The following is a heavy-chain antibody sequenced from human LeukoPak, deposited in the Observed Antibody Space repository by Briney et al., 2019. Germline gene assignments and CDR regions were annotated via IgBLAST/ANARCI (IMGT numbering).Heavy chain of an antibody. D-gene: IGHD2-21*02. CDR1: GGSMSGYC. Sequence: PSETLSLTCTVSGGSMSGYCWSWIRQPPGTRLEWIGYVCDTGSTNYNPSLKSRVTLSVDTSNNQFSLKLSSVTAADTALYYCARECGGACYPPAYYYYMDVWGKGTTVTVS. J-gene: IGHJ6*03. V-gene: IGHV4-59*01. CDR3: ARECGGACYPPAYYYYMDV. CDR2: VCDTGST.